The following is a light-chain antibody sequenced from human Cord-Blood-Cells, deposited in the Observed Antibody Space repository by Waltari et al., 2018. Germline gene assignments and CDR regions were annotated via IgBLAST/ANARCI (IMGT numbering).Light chain of an antibody. Sequence: QSALTQPRSVSGSPGQSVTISCTGTSSDVGGYNYVSWYQQHPGQAPKLMIYDVSTRPSGVPDRFSGSKSGNTASLTISGLQAEDEADYYCCSYAGSYTYVFGTGTKVTVL. CDR1: SSDVGGYNY. V-gene: IGLV2-11*01. CDR3: CSYAGSYTYV. J-gene: IGLJ1*01. CDR2: DVS.